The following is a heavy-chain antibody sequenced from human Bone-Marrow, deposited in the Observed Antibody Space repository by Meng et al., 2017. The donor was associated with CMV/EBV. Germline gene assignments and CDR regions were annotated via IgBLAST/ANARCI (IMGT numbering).Heavy chain of an antibody. J-gene: IGHJ4*02. V-gene: IGHV4-34*01. Sequence: SETLSLTCAVYGGSFSGYYWSWIRQPPGKGLEWIGEINHSGSTNYNPSLKSRVTISVDTSKNQFSLKLGSVTAADTAVYYCARGKGRIQLWLRGYYFDYWGQGTLVTVSS. D-gene: IGHD5-18*01. CDR3: ARGKGRIQLWLRGYYFDY. CDR1: GGSFSGYY. CDR2: INHSGST.